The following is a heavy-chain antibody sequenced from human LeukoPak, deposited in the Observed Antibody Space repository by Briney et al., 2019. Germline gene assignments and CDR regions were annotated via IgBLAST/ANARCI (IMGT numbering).Heavy chain of an antibody. V-gene: IGHV4-34*01. J-gene: IGHJ5*02. D-gene: IGHD2-15*01. Sequence: SETLSLTCAVYGGSFSGYYWSWIRQPPGKGLEWIGEINHSGSTNYNPSLKSRVTISVDTSKNQFSLKLSSVTVADTAVYYCARGPNRYCSGGSCYPGMYNWFDPWGQGTLVIVSS. CDR3: ARGPNRYCSGGSCYPGMYNWFDP. CDR1: GGSFSGYY. CDR2: INHSGST.